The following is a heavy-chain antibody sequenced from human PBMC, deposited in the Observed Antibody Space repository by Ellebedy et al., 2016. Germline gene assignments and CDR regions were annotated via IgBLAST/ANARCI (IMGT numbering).Heavy chain of an antibody. CDR1: GFTFSSYG. CDR3: ARETVPRLPGLVAATSPFDY. Sequence: GESLKISXAASGFTFSSYGMHWVRQAPGKGLEWVAVISYDGSNKYYADSVKGRFTISRDNSKNTLYLQMNSLRAEDTAVYYCARETVPRLPGLVAATSPFDYWGQGTLVTVSS. V-gene: IGHV3-30*03. CDR2: ISYDGSNK. D-gene: IGHD2-15*01. J-gene: IGHJ4*02.